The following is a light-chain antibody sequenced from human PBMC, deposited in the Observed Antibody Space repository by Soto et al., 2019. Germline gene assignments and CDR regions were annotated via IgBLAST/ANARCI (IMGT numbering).Light chain of an antibody. CDR3: NSYTNTNTPPV. Sequence: QSALTQPASVSGSPGQSITISCTGASGDFGGYNFVSWYQQHPGKAPQLLIYGVTNRPSGVSIRFSGSKSGNTASLTISGLQADDEAEYYCNSYTNTNTPPVFGTGTKLTVL. CDR1: SGDFGGYNF. V-gene: IGLV2-14*03. J-gene: IGLJ1*01. CDR2: GVT.